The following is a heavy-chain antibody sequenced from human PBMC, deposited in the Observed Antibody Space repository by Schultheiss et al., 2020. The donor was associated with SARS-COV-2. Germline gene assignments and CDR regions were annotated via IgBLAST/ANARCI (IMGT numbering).Heavy chain of an antibody. CDR3: TTADSSGYYLFYFDY. V-gene: IGHV3-15*01. D-gene: IGHD3-22*01. Sequence: GESLKISCAASGFTFSSYSMNWVRQAPGKGLEWVGRIKSKTDGGTTDYAAPVKGRFTISRDDSKNTLYLQMNSLKTEDTAVYYCTTADSSGYYLFYFDYWGQGTLVTVSS. J-gene: IGHJ4*02. CDR2: IKSKTDGGTT. CDR1: GFTFSSYS.